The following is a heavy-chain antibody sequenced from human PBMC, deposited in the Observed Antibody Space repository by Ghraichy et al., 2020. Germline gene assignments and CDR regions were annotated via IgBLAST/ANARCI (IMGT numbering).Heavy chain of an antibody. J-gene: IGHJ4*02. V-gene: IGHV3-23*01. D-gene: IGHD5-18*01. CDR1: GFTFSSYA. Sequence: GGSLRLSCAASGFTFSSYAMSWVRQAPGKGLEWVSAISGSGGSTYYADSVKGRFTISRDNSKNTLYLQMNSLRAEDTAVYYCAKDPWYRLWLDIWFDYWGQGTLVTVSS. CDR3: AKDPWYRLWLDIWFDY. CDR2: ISGSGGST.